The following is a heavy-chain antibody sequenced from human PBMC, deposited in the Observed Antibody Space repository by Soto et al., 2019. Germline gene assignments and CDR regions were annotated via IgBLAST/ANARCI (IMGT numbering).Heavy chain of an antibody. D-gene: IGHD2-15*01. CDR3: ARDSVVVAATRPLYYYYMDV. CDR1: GFTFSSYG. J-gene: IGHJ6*03. V-gene: IGHV3-33*01. CDR2: IWYDGSNK. Sequence: GGSLRLSCAASGFTFSSYGMHWVRQAPGKGLEWVAVIWYDGSNKYYADSVKGRFTISRDNSKNTLYLQMNSLRAEDTAVYYCARDSVVVAATRPLYYYYMDVWGKGTTVTVSS.